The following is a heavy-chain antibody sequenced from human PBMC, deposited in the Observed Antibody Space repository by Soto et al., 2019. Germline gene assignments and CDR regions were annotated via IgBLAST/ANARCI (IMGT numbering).Heavy chain of an antibody. D-gene: IGHD2-21*02. CDR1: VFTFSSYS. V-gene: IGHV3-21*01. CDR3: ARDLIYCGGDCFGAFDR. CDR2: ISSSSSYI. J-gene: IGHJ3*02. Sequence: GGSLRVSCPASVFTFSSYSRNCVRPARLKGLEWVSSISSSSSYIYYADSVKGRFTISRDNAKNSLYLQMNSLRAEDTAVYYGARDLIYCGGDCFGAFDRWGRGTMFTLSS.